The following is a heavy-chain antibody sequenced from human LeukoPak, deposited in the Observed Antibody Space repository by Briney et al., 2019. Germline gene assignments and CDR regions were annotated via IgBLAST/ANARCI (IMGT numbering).Heavy chain of an antibody. D-gene: IGHD6-6*01. CDR3: AKRASFPYFEYSSSSGGEY. Sequence: GASVKVSCKASGYTFTSYGISWVRQAPGQGLEWMGWISGYNDNTNYAQKVQGRVTMTTDTSTSTAYIELRSLRSDDTAVYYCAKRASFPYFEYSSSSGGEYWGQGTLVTVSS. CDR1: GYTFTSYG. V-gene: IGHV1-18*01. J-gene: IGHJ4*02. CDR2: ISGYNDNT.